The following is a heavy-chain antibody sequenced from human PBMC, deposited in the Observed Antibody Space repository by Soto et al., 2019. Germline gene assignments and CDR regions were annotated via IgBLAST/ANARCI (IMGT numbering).Heavy chain of an antibody. Sequence: ASVKVSCKASGYTFTSYGISWVRQAPGQGLEWMGWISAYNGNTNYAQKLQGRVTMTTDTSTSIAYMELRSPRSDDTAVYYCARGGPRIAVADFDYWGQGTLVTVSS. CDR2: ISAYNGNT. J-gene: IGHJ4*02. D-gene: IGHD6-19*01. CDR1: GYTFTSYG. V-gene: IGHV1-18*01. CDR3: ARGGPRIAVADFDY.